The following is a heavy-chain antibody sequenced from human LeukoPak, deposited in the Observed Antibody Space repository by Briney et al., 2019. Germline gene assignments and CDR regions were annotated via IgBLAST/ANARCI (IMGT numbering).Heavy chain of an antibody. D-gene: IGHD1-26*01. CDR1: GGAISTYY. CDR3: AREEVGATGDHFHH. Sequence: SETLSLTCTVSGGAISTYYGSWIRQPPGKGLEWIGYIDNSGRTNYNPSLKSRVAISVDTSKSQFSLKLTSVTAADTAVYYCAREEVGATGDHFHHWGQGTLVTVSS. J-gene: IGHJ1*01. V-gene: IGHV4-59*01. CDR2: IDNSGRT.